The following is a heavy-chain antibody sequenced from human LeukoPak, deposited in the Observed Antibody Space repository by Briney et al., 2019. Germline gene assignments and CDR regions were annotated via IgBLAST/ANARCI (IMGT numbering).Heavy chain of an antibody. D-gene: IGHD6-6*01. CDR3: AKARGIAARWSFDY. Sequence: PGGSLRLSCAASGFTFSSYEMNWVRQAPGKGLEWVSYISSSGSTIYYADSVKGRFTISRDNAKNSLYLQMNSLRAEDTAVYYCAKARGIAARWSFDYWGQGTLVTVSS. V-gene: IGHV3-48*03. J-gene: IGHJ4*02. CDR1: GFTFSSYE. CDR2: ISSSGSTI.